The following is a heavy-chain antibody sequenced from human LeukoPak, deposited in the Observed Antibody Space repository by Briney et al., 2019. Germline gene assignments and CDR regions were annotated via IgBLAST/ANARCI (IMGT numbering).Heavy chain of an antibody. CDR3: AKDSYGFFVGHFDP. J-gene: IGHJ5*02. V-gene: IGHV3-23*01. D-gene: IGHD3-3*01. CDR1: GFTFSSYA. Sequence: GGSLRLSCAASGFTFSSYAMHWVRQAPGKGLEWVSAISGSGGSAYYADSVKGRFTISRDNSKNTLYLQMNSLRAEDTAVYYCAKDSYGFFVGHFDPWGQGTLVTVSS. CDR2: ISGSGGSA.